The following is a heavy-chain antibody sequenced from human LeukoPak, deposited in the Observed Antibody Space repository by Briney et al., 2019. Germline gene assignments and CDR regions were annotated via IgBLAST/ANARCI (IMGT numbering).Heavy chain of an antibody. CDR2: INAGNGNT. Sequence: ASVKVSCKASGGTFSSYAISWVRQAPGQRLEWMGWINAGNGNTKYSQKFQGRVTITRDTSASTAYMELSSLRSEDTAVYYCARDQIVVVPAARGFQHWGQGTLVTVSS. V-gene: IGHV1-3*01. D-gene: IGHD2-2*01. J-gene: IGHJ1*01. CDR3: ARDQIVVVPAARGFQH. CDR1: GGTFSSYA.